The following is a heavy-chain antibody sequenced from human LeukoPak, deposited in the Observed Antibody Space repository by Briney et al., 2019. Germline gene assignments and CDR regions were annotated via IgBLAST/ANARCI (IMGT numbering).Heavy chain of an antibody. V-gene: IGHV4-34*01. J-gene: IGHJ2*01. CDR2: INHSGST. Sequence: PSETLSLTCAVYGGSFSGYYWSWIRQPPGKGLEGIGEINHSGSTNYNPSLKSRVTISVDTSKNQFSLKLSSVTAAATAVYYCARGQYHLLYWYFDLWGRGTLVTVSS. D-gene: IGHD2-2*01. CDR3: ARGQYHLLYWYFDL. CDR1: GGSFSGYY.